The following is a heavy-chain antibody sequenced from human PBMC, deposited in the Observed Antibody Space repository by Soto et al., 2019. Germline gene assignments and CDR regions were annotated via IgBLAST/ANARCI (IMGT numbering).Heavy chain of an antibody. V-gene: IGHV3-21*01. J-gene: IGHJ4*02. D-gene: IGHD1-26*01. CDR2: ISSSSSYI. CDR3: ARDSSMGASDFDY. Sequence: GGSLRLSCAASGFTFSSYSMNWVRQAPGKGLEWVSSISSSSSYIYYADSVKGRFTISRDNAKNSLYLQMNSLRAEDTAVYYCARDSSMGASDFDYWGQGTLVTVSS. CDR1: GFTFSSYS.